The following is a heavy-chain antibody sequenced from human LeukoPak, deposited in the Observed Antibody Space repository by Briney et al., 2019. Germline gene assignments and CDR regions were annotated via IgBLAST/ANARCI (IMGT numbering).Heavy chain of an antibody. D-gene: IGHD3-9*01. CDR2: ISGSGGST. CDR3: AKDPPRSILTGYYGY. V-gene: IGHV3-23*01. CDR1: GFTFSSYG. Sequence: GGSLRLSCAASGFTFSSYGMSWVRQAPGKGLEWVSAISGSGGSTYYADSVKGRFTISRDNSKNTLYLQMNSLRAEDTAVYYCAKDPPRSILTGYYGYWGQGTLVTVSS. J-gene: IGHJ4*02.